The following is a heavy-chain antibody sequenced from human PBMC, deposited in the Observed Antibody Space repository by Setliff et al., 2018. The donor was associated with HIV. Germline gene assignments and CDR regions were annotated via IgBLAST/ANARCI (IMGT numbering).Heavy chain of an antibody. CDR1: GYTFTNYA. CDR2: INTNTGNP. V-gene: IGHV7-4-1*02. CDR3: ARALYGDYGGDLNWLDP. J-gene: IGHJ5*02. D-gene: IGHD4-17*01. Sequence: ASVKVSCKASGYTFTNYAINWVRQAPGQGLEWMGWINTNTGNPTYAQGFTGRFVFSVDTSVTTAYLQISGLKADDTAVYYCARALYGDYGGDLNWLDPWGQGTLVTVSS.